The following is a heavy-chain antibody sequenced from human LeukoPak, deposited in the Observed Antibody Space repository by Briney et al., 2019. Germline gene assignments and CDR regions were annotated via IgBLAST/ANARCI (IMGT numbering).Heavy chain of an antibody. Sequence: ASVKVSCKASGDIVSSYAISWVRLAPGHGLEWMGGIIPSFGRAKYAQKFQDRVSITWDESTSTVYMEMSSLGSDDTAVYYCARAGRYSNYDYYYHMDVWGKGTTVTVSS. CDR2: IIPSFGRA. CDR3: ARAGRYSNYDYYYHMDV. V-gene: IGHV1-69*13. J-gene: IGHJ6*03. CDR1: GDIVSSYA. D-gene: IGHD4-11*01.